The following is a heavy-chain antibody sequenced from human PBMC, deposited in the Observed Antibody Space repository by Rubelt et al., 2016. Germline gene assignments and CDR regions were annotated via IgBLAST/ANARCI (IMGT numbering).Heavy chain of an antibody. D-gene: IGHD6-6*01. V-gene: IGHV1-2*06. J-gene: IGHJ4*02. Sequence: QVQLVQSGAEVKKPGASVKVSCKASGYTFTGYYMHWVRQAPGQGLEWMGRINPTTGGTNYAQKFQGRVTMTRDTPISTAYMELSRLGSDDTAVYYCARVRQLSDYWGQGTLVTVSS. CDR3: ARVRQLSDY. CDR1: GYTFTGYY. CDR2: INPTTGGT.